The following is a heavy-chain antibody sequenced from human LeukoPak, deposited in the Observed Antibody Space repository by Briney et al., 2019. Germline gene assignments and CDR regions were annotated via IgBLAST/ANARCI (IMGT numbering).Heavy chain of an antibody. D-gene: IGHD3-16*02. V-gene: IGHV4-34*01. CDR2: INHSGST. J-gene: IGHJ4*02. CDR3: ARGLRYVWGSYRCAHDY. CDR1: GGSLSHYY. Sequence: SETLSLTCAVYGGSLSHYYWSWIRQPPGKGLEWIGEINHSGSTNYNPSLKSRVTISVDMSKNPFSLELTSVTAADTAVYYCARGLRYVWGSYRCAHDYWGQGTLVTVSS.